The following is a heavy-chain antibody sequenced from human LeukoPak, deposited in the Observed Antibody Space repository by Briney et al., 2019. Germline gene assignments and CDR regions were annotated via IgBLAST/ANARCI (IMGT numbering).Heavy chain of an antibody. Sequence: VGSLRLSCAASGFTFDDYAMHWVRQAPGKGLEWVSLISGDGGSTYYADSVKGRFTISRDNSKNSLYLQMNSLTTQDTALYYCAKDNGDLAENAFDMWGQGTMVTVSS. V-gene: IGHV3-43*02. CDR1: GFTFDDYA. J-gene: IGHJ3*02. D-gene: IGHD4-17*01. CDR3: AKDNGDLAENAFDM. CDR2: ISGDGGST.